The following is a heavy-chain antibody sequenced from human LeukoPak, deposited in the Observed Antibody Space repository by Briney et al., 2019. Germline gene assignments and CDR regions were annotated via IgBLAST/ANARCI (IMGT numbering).Heavy chain of an antibody. CDR3: ARRARNYYYGSGSPFDY. J-gene: IGHJ4*02. V-gene: IGHV5-51*01. D-gene: IGHD3-10*01. CDR1: GYSFTSYW. Sequence: GESLKISCKGSGYSFTSYWIGWVRPMPGKGLEWMGIIYPGDSDTRYSPSFQGQVTISADKSISTAYLQWSSLKASDTAMYYCARRARNYYYGSGSPFDYWGQGTLVTVSS. CDR2: IYPGDSDT.